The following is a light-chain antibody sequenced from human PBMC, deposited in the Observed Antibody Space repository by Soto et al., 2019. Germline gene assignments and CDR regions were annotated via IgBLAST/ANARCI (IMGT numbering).Light chain of an antibody. J-gene: IGKJ5*01. CDR3: QQRSNWPPVIT. CDR1: QSFASY. CDR2: DAS. Sequence: ETVLTQSPATLSLSPGERVTLSCRASQSFASYLAWYQQKPGQAPRLLIYDASKRATGIPARFSGRGSGTEFTLTISSLEPEDFAVYYCQQRSNWPPVITFGQGTRLEIK. V-gene: IGKV3-11*01.